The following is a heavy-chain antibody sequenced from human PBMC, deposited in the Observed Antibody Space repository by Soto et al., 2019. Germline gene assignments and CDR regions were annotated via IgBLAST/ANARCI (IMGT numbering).Heavy chain of an antibody. Sequence: PGGSLRLSCAASGFTFSTYAMNWVRQAPGKGLEWVSGISGSGDSTYYADSVKGRFTVSRDNSKNTLYLQMNSLRAEDTAVYYCAKVGSSSWYAVALDYWGQGTLVTVSS. D-gene: IGHD6-13*01. CDR3: AKVGSSSWYAVALDY. V-gene: IGHV3-23*01. CDR2: ISGSGDST. CDR1: GFTFSTYA. J-gene: IGHJ4*02.